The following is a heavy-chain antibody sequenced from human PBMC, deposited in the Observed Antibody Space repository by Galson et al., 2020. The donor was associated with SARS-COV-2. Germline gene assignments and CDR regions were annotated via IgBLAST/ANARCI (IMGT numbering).Heavy chain of an antibody. CDR1: GGSIRSDY. V-gene: IGHV4-59*01. Sequence: ETSETLSLTCTVSGGSIRSDYWRWIRQPPGEGLERMGFIYFSGSTNYNSSPTRRVTITIDTSKNQLSLRLSSVTAADTAVYYCASFRFYLRHYYGLDVWGQGTTVTVAS. D-gene: IGHD1-26*01. J-gene: IGHJ6*02. CDR2: IYFSGST. CDR3: ASFRFYLRHYYGLDV.